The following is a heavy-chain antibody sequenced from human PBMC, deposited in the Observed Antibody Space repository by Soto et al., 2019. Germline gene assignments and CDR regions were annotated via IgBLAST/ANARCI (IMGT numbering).Heavy chain of an antibody. J-gene: IGHJ3*02. CDR3: ARDWALYYYDSSGYYKHGAFDI. CDR1: GGFISSGGYY. Sequence: SETLSLTCTVSGGFISSGGYYWSWIRQHPGKGLEWIGYIYYSGSTYYNPSLKSRVTISVDTSKNQFSLKLSSVTAADTAVYYCARDWALYYYDSSGYYKHGAFDIWGQGTMVTVSS. D-gene: IGHD3-22*01. V-gene: IGHV4-31*03. CDR2: IYYSGST.